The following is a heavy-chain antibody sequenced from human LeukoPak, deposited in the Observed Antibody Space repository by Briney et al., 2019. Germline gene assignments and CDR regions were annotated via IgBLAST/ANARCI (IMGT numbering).Heavy chain of an antibody. V-gene: IGHV1-18*01. J-gene: IGHJ5*02. CDR3: ARDHRPKRITIFGVVPNWFDP. CDR1: GYTFTTYG. Sequence: GASVKVSCKASGYTFTTYGISWVRQTPGQGLEWMGWISAYNGNTNYAQKLQGRVTMTTDTSTSTAYMELRSLRSDDTAVYYCARDHRPKRITIFGVVPNWFDPWGQGTLVTVSS. CDR2: ISAYNGNT. D-gene: IGHD3-3*01.